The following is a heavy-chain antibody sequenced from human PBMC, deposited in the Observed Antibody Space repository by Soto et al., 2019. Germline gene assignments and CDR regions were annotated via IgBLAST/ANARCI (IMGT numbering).Heavy chain of an antibody. V-gene: IGHV4-30-2*01. CDR2: INHSGST. J-gene: IGHJ6*02. Sequence: SETLSLTCDVSGGSISTGVYSWNWIRQPPGKGLEWVGYINHSGSTYDNPSLKSRVTMSVNRSKNQFSLNLTSVTAADTAVYFCARGHYRYAMDVWGQGTTVAVSS. CDR1: GGSISTGVYS. CDR3: ARGHYRYAMDV.